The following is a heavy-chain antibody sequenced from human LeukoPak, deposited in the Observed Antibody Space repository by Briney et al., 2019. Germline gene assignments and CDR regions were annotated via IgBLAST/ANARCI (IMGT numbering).Heavy chain of an antibody. CDR2: ISYDGSNK. J-gene: IGHJ3*02. CDR1: GFTFSSYW. Sequence: GGSLRLSCAASGFTFSSYWMHWVRQAPGKGLEWVAVISYDGSNKYYADSVKGRFTISRDNSKNTLYLQMNSLRAEDTAVYYCARDRLAVAGYDDAFDIWGQGTMVTVSS. D-gene: IGHD6-19*01. V-gene: IGHV3-30-3*01. CDR3: ARDRLAVAGYDDAFDI.